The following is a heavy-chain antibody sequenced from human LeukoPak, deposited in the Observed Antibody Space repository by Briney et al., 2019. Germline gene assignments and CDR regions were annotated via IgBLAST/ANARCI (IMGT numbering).Heavy chain of an antibody. CDR2: IYHSGST. D-gene: IGHD6-19*01. CDR3: ARVGWGSGWLRYYFDY. J-gene: IGHJ4*02. CDR1: GCSISSGYY. V-gene: IGHV4-38-2*02. Sequence: KPSETLSLTCTVSGCSISSGYYWGWIRQPPGKGLEWIGSIYHSGSTYYNPSLKSRVTISVDTSKNQFSLKLSSVTAADTAVYYCARVGWGSGWLRYYFDYWGQGTLVTVSS.